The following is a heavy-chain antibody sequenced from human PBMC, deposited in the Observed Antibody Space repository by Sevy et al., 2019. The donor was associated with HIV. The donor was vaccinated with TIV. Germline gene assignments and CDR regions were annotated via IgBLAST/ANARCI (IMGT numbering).Heavy chain of an antibody. Sequence: GGSLRLSCEASGFTFSYAWMSWVRQAPGKGLEWVGRIKRQIDGGTTDYAAPVKGRFTISRDDSRNTLYLQMNSLKTEDTAVYYCTTEGGSCVGGIRSYYFYGMDVWGQGTTVTVSS. V-gene: IGHV3-15*01. CDR2: IKRQIDGGTT. D-gene: IGHD2-15*01. CDR1: GFTFSYAW. CDR3: TTEGGSCVGGIRSYYFYGMDV. J-gene: IGHJ6*02.